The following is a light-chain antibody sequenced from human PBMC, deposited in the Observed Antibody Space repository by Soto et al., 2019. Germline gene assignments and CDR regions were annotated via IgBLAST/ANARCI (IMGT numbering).Light chain of an antibody. CDR2: SNN. CDR1: SSNIGGTNY. Sequence: QSVLTQPPSASGTPGQKVFISCSGSSSNIGGTNYAYWYQQLPGAAPKLLMHSNNLRPSGVPERISGSKFGTAASLAISGLRSEEEAVYYCASWDDRLGAVIFGGGTKVTAL. J-gene: IGLJ2*01. V-gene: IGLV1-47*02. CDR3: ASWDDRLGAVI.